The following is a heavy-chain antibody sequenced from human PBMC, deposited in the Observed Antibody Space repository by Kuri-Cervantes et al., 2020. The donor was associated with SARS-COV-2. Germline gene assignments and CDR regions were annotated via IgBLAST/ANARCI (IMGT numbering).Heavy chain of an antibody. CDR3: AKPIAVAWEGYFDL. V-gene: IGHV3-23*01. CDR1: GFTFSGSA. D-gene: IGHD6-19*01. J-gene: IGHJ2*01. Sequence: GESLKISCAASGFTFSGSAMHWVRQASGKGLEWVSAISGSGGSTYYADSVKGRFTISRDNSKNTLYLQINSLRAEDTAVYYCAKPIAVAWEGYFDLWGRGTLVTVSS. CDR2: ISGSGGST.